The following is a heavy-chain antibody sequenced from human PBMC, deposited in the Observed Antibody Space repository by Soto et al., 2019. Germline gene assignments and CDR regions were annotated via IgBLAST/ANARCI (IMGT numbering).Heavy chain of an antibody. CDR2: ITSGGRSI. Sequence: GGSQTLSYSTSSFTYSNYGKNWVRQAPGKGLEWVSYITSGGRSIYYADSVKGRFTISRDNAKNTLYLQMNSLRADDTAVYYCVRDHRRDYWGQGTQVPVSS. J-gene: IGHJ4*02. CDR3: VRDHRRDY. V-gene: IGHV3-48*03. CDR1: SFTYSNYG.